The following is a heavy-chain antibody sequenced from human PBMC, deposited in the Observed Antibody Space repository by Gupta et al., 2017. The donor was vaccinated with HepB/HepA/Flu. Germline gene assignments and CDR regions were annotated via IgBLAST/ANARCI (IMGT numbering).Heavy chain of an antibody. CDR3: AKDRCGDTGSIFDY. CDR1: GFTFSSYA. V-gene: IGHV3-23*01. J-gene: IGHJ4*02. D-gene: IGHD1-26*01. Sequence: EVQLLESGGGLVQPGGSLRLSCTASGFTFSSYAITWVRQAPGKGLEWVSAISGSGIRTYFADAVRGRFTISRDNSKNTLYLQMNSLRAEETAVYYCAKDRCGDTGSIFDYWGQGTLVTVSS. CDR2: ISGSGIRT.